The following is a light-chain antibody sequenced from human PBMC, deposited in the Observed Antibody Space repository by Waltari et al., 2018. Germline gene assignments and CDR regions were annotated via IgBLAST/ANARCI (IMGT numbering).Light chain of an antibody. CDR2: KAS. CDR3: QQSNSYPWT. Sequence: DIQMTQSPSTLPASVGATVTTTCRASQTISTWVAWYQQKPGKAPKLLIYKASSLQSAVPSRFSGSGSGTEFTLTISSLQPDDFAIYFCQQSNSYPWTFGHGTKVEIK. CDR1: QTISTW. J-gene: IGKJ1*01. V-gene: IGKV1-5*03.